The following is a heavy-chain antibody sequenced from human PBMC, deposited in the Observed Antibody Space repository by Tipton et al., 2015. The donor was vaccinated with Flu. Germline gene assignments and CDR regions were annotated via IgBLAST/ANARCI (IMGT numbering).Heavy chain of an antibody. CDR1: GFTFSNYG. CDR3: ARDSCRGDVCYRAPQFDP. CDR2: ISSSGIST. Sequence: SLRLSCIASGFTFSNYGMTWVRQAPGKGLEWLSAISSSGISTYYADSVKGRFTISRDNSENTLSLQMNSLRVEDTAVYYCARDSCRGDVCYRAPQFDPRGQGTQVTVSP. J-gene: IGHJ5*02. D-gene: IGHD3-16*02. V-gene: IGHV3-23*01.